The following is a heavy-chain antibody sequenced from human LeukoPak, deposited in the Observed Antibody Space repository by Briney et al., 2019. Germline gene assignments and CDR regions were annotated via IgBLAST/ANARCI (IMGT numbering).Heavy chain of an antibody. CDR2: ISSGSSNI. Sequence: GGSLRLSCTASGFIFSTYSMIWVRQAPGKGLEWVSSISSGSSNIYYADSVKGRSTISRDNAQNSLYLQMNSLRAEDTAVYYCAKGDVSVTREFDYWGQGTLVTVSS. CDR1: GFIFSTYS. D-gene: IGHD7-27*01. CDR3: AKGDVSVTREFDY. V-gene: IGHV3-21*01. J-gene: IGHJ4*02.